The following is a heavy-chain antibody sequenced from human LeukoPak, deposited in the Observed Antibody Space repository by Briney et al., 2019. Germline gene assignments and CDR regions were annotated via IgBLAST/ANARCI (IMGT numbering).Heavy chain of an antibody. J-gene: IGHJ4*02. CDR1: GFTFSSYA. CDR2: ISSNGVTT. V-gene: IGHV3-23*01. Sequence: GGSLRLSCTASGFTFSSYAMNWVRQAPGKGLEWVSVISSNGVTTYYADSVKGRFTISRDNSKNTMYLQMNSLRADDTAVYYCAKDGGLWVSAHWGDSWGRGTLVTVSS. D-gene: IGHD7-27*01. CDR3: AKDGGLWVSAHWGDS.